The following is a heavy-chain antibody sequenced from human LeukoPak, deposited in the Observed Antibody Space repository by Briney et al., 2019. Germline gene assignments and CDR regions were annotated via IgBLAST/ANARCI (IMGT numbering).Heavy chain of an antibody. J-gene: IGHJ4*02. CDR2: IKQDGSEK. CDR1: GFTFSSSW. CDR3: ARGHGDYDY. V-gene: IGHV3-7*01. Sequence: PGGSLRLSCAASGFTFSSSWMSWVRQAPGKGLEWVANIKQDGSEKYYVDSVKGRFTISRDNAKNSLYLQMNSLRAEDTAVYYCARGHGDYDYWGQGTLVTVSS. D-gene: IGHD4-17*01.